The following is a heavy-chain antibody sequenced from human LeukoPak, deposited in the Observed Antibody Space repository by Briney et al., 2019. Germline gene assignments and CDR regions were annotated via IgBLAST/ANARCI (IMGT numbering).Heavy chain of an antibody. J-gene: IGHJ4*01. V-gene: IGHV4-30-4*07. CDR2: IYYSGST. CDR3: AKSGGYGLIDY. Sequence: PSETLSLTCAVSGGSISSGGYSWSWIRQPPGKGLEWIGYIYYSGSTYYNPSLKSRVTISVDTSKNQFSLKLSSVTAADTAVYYGAKSGGYGLIDYWGQGTLVTVSS. CDR1: GGSISSGGYS. D-gene: IGHD6-25*01.